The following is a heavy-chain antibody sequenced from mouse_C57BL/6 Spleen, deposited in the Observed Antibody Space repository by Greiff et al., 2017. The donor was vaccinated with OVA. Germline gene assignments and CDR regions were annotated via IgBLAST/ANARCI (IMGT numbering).Heavy chain of an antibody. CDR3: ARYYYGSSWYFDV. V-gene: IGHV1-53*01. CDR1: GYTFTSYW. Sequence: VKLQESGTELVKPGASVKLSCKASGYTFTSYWMHWVKQRPGQGLEWIGNINPSNGGTNYNEKFKSKATLTVDKSSSTAYMQLSSLTSEDSAVYYCARYYYGSSWYFDVWGTGTTVTVSS. CDR2: INPSNGGT. J-gene: IGHJ1*03. D-gene: IGHD1-1*01.